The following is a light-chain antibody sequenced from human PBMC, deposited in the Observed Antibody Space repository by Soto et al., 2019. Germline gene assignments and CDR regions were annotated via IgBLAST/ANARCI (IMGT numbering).Light chain of an antibody. Sequence: DIQMTQSPSSLSASVGDRVTINCRASQSISSYLNWYQQKPGKAPKPLIYAASSLQSGVPSRFSGSGSGTDFTLTISSLQPEDFATYYCQQSYSTPRTFGQGTKVDIK. CDR3: QQSYSTPRT. CDR2: AAS. V-gene: IGKV1-39*01. CDR1: QSISSY. J-gene: IGKJ1*01.